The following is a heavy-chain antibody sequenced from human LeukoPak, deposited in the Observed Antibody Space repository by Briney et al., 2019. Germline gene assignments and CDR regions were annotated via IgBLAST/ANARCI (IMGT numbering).Heavy chain of an antibody. V-gene: IGHV3-48*04. J-gene: IGHJ6*02. D-gene: IGHD3-10*01. CDR3: AREDGSGSYSPLGYNYGMDV. Sequence: PGGSLRLSCAASGFTFSSYSMNWVRQAPGKGLEWVSYISSSSSTIYYADSVKGRFTISRDNAKNSLYLQMNSLRAEDTAVYYCAREDGSGSYSPLGYNYGMDVWGQGTTVTVSS. CDR2: ISSSSSTI. CDR1: GFTFSSYS.